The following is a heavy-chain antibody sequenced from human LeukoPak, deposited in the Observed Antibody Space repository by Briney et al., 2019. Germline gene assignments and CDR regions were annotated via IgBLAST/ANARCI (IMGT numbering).Heavy chain of an antibody. CDR3: AKDSQWSSSWYDY. D-gene: IGHD6-13*01. CDR2: ISSSSSYI. J-gene: IGHJ4*02. V-gene: IGHV3-21*01. CDR1: GFTFSSYS. Sequence: GGSLRLSCAASGFTFSSYSMNWVRQAPGKGLEWVSSISSSSSYIYYADFVKGRFTISRDNSKNTLYLQMNSLRAEDTAVYYCAKDSQWSSSWYDYWGQGTLVTVSS.